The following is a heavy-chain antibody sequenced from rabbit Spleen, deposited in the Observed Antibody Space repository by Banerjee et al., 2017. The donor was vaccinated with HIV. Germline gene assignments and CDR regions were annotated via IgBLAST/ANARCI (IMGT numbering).Heavy chain of an antibody. D-gene: IGHD1-1*01. CDR3: ARDNRGGGLDYLDL. V-gene: IGHV1S43*01. Sequence: QEQLVESGGGLVQPEGSLTLTCTASGFSFSTNYYMCWVRQAPGKGLEWIACIYTGSSGSTYYASWVNGRFTISRSTSLNTMDLQMTSMTAADTATYFCARDNRGGGLDYLDLWGPGTLVTVS. CDR2: IYTGSSGST. J-gene: IGHJ4*01. CDR1: GFSFSTNYY.